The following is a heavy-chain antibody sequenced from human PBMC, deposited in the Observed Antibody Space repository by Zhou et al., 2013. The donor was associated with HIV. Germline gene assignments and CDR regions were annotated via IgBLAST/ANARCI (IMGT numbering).Heavy chain of an antibody. V-gene: IGHV4-34*01. CDR2: VNDEGKT. J-gene: IGHJ6*03. D-gene: IGHD6-13*01. Sequence: QVQLHQWGAGLLKPSETLSLTCAVYGADFTNSYWTWIRQSPGKGLEWIGEVNDEGKTIYNPSLKSRVSISIDTSKSQVSLRLTSVTVADAAVYFCARARSSWNWSMDVWGKGATVTVSS. CDR1: GADFTNSY. CDR3: ARARSSWNWSMDV.